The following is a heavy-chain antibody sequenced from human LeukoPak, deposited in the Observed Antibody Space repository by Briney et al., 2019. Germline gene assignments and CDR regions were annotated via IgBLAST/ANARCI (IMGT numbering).Heavy chain of an antibody. V-gene: IGHV4-59*01. Sequence: SETLSLTCSVSGDSISRDYWSWIRQPPGRGLEWIGNIYFSGTTNYNPSLKSRVTISVDTSKTQFSLKLTSVTAADTAVYYCARADYRHFDIWGQGTMVTVYS. D-gene: IGHD4-11*01. J-gene: IGHJ3*02. CDR2: IYFSGTT. CDR3: ARADYRHFDI. CDR1: GDSISRDY.